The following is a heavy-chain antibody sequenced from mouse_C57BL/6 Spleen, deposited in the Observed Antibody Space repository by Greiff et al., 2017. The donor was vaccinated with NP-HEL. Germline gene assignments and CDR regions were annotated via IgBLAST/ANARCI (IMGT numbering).Heavy chain of an antibody. J-gene: IGHJ4*01. CDR2: ILPGSGST. CDR1: GYTFTGYW. Sequence: QVQLQQSGAELMKPGASVKLSCKATGYTFTGYWIEWVKQRPGHGLEWIGEILPGSGSTNYNEKFKGKATLTADTSSNTAYMQLSSLTTEDSAIYDCAREDYGSSPFYAMDYWGQGTSVTVSS. V-gene: IGHV1-9*01. CDR3: AREDYGSSPFYAMDY. D-gene: IGHD1-1*01.